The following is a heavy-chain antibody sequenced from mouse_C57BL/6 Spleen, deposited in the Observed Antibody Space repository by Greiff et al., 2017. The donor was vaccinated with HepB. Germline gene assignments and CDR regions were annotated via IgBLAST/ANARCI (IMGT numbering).Heavy chain of an antibody. Sequence: VQLQQSGAELAKPGASVKLSCKASGYTFTSYWMHWVKQRPGQGLEWIGYINPSSGYNKYNQKFKDKATLTADKSSNTAYMQLSSLTDEDSAVYYVARKGFITTVVAHWYFDVWGTGTTVTVSS. CDR1: GYTFTSYW. D-gene: IGHD1-1*01. V-gene: IGHV1-7*01. CDR3: ARKGFITTVVAHWYFDV. J-gene: IGHJ1*03. CDR2: INPSSGYN.